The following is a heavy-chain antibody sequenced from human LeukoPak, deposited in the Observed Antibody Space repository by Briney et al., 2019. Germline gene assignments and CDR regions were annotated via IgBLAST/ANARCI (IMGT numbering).Heavy chain of an antibody. CDR1: GGSVTSTNW. V-gene: IGHV4-4*02. J-gene: IGHJ4*02. CDR3: AREGGFFRPLDY. CDR2: VHLDGRT. D-gene: IGHD3-3*01. Sequence: SETLSLTCGVSGGSVTSTNWWTWVRQPPGKGLEWIGEVHLDGRTNYNPSLKSRLTISVDLSENHISLKLTSVIAADTAVYYCAREGGFFRPLDYSGQGTLVTVSS.